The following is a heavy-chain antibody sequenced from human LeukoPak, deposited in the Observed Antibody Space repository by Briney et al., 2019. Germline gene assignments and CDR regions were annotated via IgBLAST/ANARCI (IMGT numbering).Heavy chain of an antibody. V-gene: IGHV3-74*01. J-gene: IGHJ4*02. CDR3: ARYGSGSYYKFDY. CDR1: GFTFSSYW. Sequence: GGSLRLSCAASGFTFSSYWMHWVRRAPGKGLVWVSRINSDGSGTSYADSVKGRFTISRDNAKNTLYLQMNSLRAEDTAVYYCARYGSGSYYKFDYWGQGTLVTVSS. CDR2: INSDGSGT. D-gene: IGHD3-10*01.